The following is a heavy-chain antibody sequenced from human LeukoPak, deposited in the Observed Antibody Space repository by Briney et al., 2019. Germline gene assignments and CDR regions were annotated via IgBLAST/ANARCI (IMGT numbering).Heavy chain of an antibody. V-gene: IGHV3-7*01. Sequence: GGSLRLSCAASGLTFSGYWMSWVRQAPGKGLEWVAHINEDGSEKYYVDSVKGRFTISRDNAKNSLCLQVNSLRAADTAVYYCARALGYQLLPGYYYYMDVWGKGTPVTVSS. D-gene: IGHD2-2*01. CDR3: ARALGYQLLPGYYYYMDV. CDR2: INEDGSEK. CDR1: GLTFSGYW. J-gene: IGHJ6*03.